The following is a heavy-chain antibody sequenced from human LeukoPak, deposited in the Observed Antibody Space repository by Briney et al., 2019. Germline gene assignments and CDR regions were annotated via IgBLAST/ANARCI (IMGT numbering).Heavy chain of an antibody. Sequence: GASVKVSCKASGYTFTGYYIHWVRQAPGQGLEWMGWINPKSGGTNYAQKFQGRVTMTRDTSISTAYMELSRLTSDDTAVYYCARADGGWWGDYWGQGTLVTVSS. CDR3: ARADGGWWGDY. D-gene: IGHD4-23*01. CDR1: GYTFTGYY. V-gene: IGHV1-2*02. CDR2: INPKSGGT. J-gene: IGHJ4*02.